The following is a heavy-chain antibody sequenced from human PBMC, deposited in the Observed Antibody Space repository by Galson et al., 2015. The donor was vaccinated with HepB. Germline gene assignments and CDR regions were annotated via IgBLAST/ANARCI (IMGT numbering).Heavy chain of an antibody. CDR1: GGTFSRYA. V-gene: IGHV1-69*10. Sequence: SVKVSCKASGGTFSRYAISWVRQAPGQGLEWMGGIIPILGIANYAQKFQGRVTITADKSTSTAYMELSSLRSEDTAVYYCARAHLLYYDSSGYPIPLDVYYYYYYMDVWGKGTTVTVSS. D-gene: IGHD3-22*01. CDR2: IIPILGIA. CDR3: ARAHLLYYDSSGYPIPLDVYYYYYYMDV. J-gene: IGHJ6*03.